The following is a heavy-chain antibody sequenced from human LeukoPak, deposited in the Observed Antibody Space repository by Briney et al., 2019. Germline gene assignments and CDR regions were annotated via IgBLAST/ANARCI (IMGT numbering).Heavy chain of an antibody. D-gene: IGHD5-12*01. J-gene: IGHJ3*02. V-gene: IGHV3-9*01. CDR2: ISWNSGGI. CDR1: GFSFDDYA. Sequence: PGGSLRLSCAASGFSFDDYAMHWVRQAPGKGLEWVSGISWNSGGIGYADFVKGRFTISRDNAKTSLFLQMNSLRAEDTALYYCAKSPLHEWLRSTFDIWGQGTMVTVSS. CDR3: AKSPLHEWLRSTFDI.